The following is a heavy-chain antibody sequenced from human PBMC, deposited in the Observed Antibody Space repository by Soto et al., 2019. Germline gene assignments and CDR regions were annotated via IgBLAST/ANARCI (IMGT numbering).Heavy chain of an antibody. D-gene: IGHD3-22*01. J-gene: IGHJ3*02. CDR3: ARVGYYDGSGYNAFDI. CDR1: GGSISSYY. CDR2: IYYIGST. V-gene: IGHV4-59*08. Sequence: TSETLSLTCTVSGGSISSYYWSWIRQPPGKGLEWIGYIYYIGSTNYNPSLKSRVTISVDTSKNQFSLKLSSVTAADTAVYYCARVGYYDGSGYNAFDIWGQGTMVPSPQ.